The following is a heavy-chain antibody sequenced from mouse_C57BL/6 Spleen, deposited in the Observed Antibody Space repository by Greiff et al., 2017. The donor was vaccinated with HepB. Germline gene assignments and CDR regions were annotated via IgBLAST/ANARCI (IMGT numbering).Heavy chain of an antibody. Sequence: EVKLMESGGGLVQPGGSLKLSCAASGFTFSDYGMAWVRQAPRKGPEWVAFISNLAYSIYYADTVTGRFTISRENAKNTTYLEMSSLRSEDTAMYYCARRGYGNHYAMDYWGQGTSVTVSS. V-gene: IGHV5-15*01. J-gene: IGHJ4*01. CDR1: GFTFSDYG. D-gene: IGHD1-1*01. CDR2: ISNLAYSI. CDR3: ARRGYGNHYAMDY.